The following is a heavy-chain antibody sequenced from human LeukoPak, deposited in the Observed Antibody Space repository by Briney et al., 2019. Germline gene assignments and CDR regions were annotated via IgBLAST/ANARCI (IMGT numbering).Heavy chain of an antibody. CDR1: GGSISSNIYF. CDR3: ARSIAAAGTTAYYYYYYMDV. CDR2: IYFSGAT. D-gene: IGHD6-13*01. V-gene: IGHV4-39*01. Sequence: PSETLSLTCTVSGGSISSNIYFWGWIRQTPEKGLEWIGNIYFSGATYYNPSLKSRVTISVDTSKNQFSLSLSVVAAADTAVYYCARSIAAAGTTAYYYYYYMDVWGKGTTVTISS. J-gene: IGHJ6*03.